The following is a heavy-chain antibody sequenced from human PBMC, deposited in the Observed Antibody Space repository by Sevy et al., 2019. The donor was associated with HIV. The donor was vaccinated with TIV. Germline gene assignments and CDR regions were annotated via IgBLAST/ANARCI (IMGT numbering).Heavy chain of an antibody. Sequence: ASVKVSCKASGYTFTNYYIHWVRQAPGQGLEWMGIINPSGGSTTYAQKFQGRVTMTRDTSTGTVYMQLSSLGSEDTAVYYCARDRYSGYGFDYWGQGTLVTVSS. CDR1: GYTFTNYY. CDR2: INPSGGST. CDR3: ARDRYSGYGFDY. D-gene: IGHD5-12*01. J-gene: IGHJ4*02. V-gene: IGHV1-46*03.